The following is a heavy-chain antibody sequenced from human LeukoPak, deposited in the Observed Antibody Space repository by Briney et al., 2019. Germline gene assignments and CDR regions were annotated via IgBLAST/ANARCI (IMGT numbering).Heavy chain of an antibody. J-gene: IGHJ4*02. V-gene: IGHV4-34*01. CDR1: GGSSSGYY. Sequence: SETLSLTCAVYGGSSSGYYWIWIRQPPGKGLEWIGEVNHSGSTNYNPSLESRVTISLDTSKNQFSLNLSSVTAADTAVYYCAREPITMVRGVFDYWGQGTLVTVSS. CDR3: AREPITMVRGVFDY. D-gene: IGHD3-10*01. CDR2: VNHSGST.